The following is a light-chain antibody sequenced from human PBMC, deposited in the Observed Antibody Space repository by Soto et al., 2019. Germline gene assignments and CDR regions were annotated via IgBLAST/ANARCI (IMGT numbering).Light chain of an antibody. V-gene: IGKV1-5*03. CDR1: QTISNY. CDR3: QQYYIYAT. J-gene: IGKJ1*01. Sequence: DIQMTQSPSTLSSSVGDRVTITCRASQTISNYLTWYQQRPGKAPKLLIYRSSILQNGGPSRFSGSGSETAFTLTSSSLQPDDFATYYCQQYYIYATFGQGTRVEI. CDR2: RSS.